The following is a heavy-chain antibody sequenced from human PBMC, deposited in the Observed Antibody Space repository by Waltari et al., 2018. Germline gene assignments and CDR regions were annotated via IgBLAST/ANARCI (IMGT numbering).Heavy chain of an antibody. CDR2: ISWDGGST. D-gene: IGHD3-3*01. CDR3: AKGLLADGEGDAFDI. CDR1: GFTFDDYA. V-gene: IGHV3-43D*03. Sequence: EVQLVESGGVVVQPGGSLRLSCAASGFTFDDYAMHWVRQAPGKGLEWVSLISWDGGSTYYADSVKGRFTISRDNSKNSLYLQMNSLRAEDTALYYCAKGLLADGEGDAFDIWGQGTMVTVSS. J-gene: IGHJ3*02.